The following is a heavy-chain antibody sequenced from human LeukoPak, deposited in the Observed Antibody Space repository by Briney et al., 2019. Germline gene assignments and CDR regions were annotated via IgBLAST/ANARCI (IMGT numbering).Heavy chain of an antibody. V-gene: IGHV4-30-4*08. Sequence: PSQTLSLTCTVSGGSISSGGYYWSWIRQHPGKGLEWIGYIYYSGSTYYNPSLKSRVTISVDTSKNQFSLKLSSVTAADTAVYYCARENLVGATIDYWGQGTLVTVSS. D-gene: IGHD1-26*01. CDR1: GGSISSGGYY. CDR3: ARENLVGATIDY. J-gene: IGHJ4*02. CDR2: IYYSGST.